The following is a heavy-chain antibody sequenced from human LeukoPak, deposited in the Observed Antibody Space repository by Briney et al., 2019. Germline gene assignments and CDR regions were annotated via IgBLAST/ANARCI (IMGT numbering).Heavy chain of an antibody. Sequence: GGALRLSCAASGFRISDQWMAWVRQAPGKGVEWVANVKTDGTHKNYVDSVKGRFAISRDNAKNVLYLEMNSLRAEDTAVYYCARRRPGFFAFDIWGQGTTVTVSS. CDR1: GFRISDQW. CDR2: VKTDGTHK. V-gene: IGHV3-7*01. J-gene: IGHJ3*02. CDR3: ARRRPGFFAFDI.